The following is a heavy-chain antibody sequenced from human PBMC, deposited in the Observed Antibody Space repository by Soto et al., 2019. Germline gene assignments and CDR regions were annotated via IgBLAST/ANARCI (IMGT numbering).Heavy chain of an antibody. CDR3: ARAPKDGFDI. J-gene: IGHJ3*02. CDR2: INHSGST. CDR1: GGSFSGYY. Sequence: QVQLQQWGAGLLKPSETLSLTCAVYGGSFSGYYWSWIRQPPGKGLEWIGEINHSGSTNYNPSLKSLVTISVDTSKNQFSLKLSSVTAADTAVYYCARAPKDGFDIWGQGTMVTVSS. V-gene: IGHV4-34*01.